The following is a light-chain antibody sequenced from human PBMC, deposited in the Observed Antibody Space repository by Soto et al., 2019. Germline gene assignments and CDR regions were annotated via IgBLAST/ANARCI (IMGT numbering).Light chain of an antibody. J-gene: IGKJ1*01. V-gene: IGKV3-15*01. CDR3: QQYNNWWT. Sequence: EIVMTQSPATLSVSPGERATLSCRASQSVSSKLAWFQQKPGQAPSLLIYGVSTRATGVPARFTGSGSGTEFTLTISSLQFDDSAVYYCQQYNNWWTFGQGTKVDIK. CDR2: GVS. CDR1: QSVSSK.